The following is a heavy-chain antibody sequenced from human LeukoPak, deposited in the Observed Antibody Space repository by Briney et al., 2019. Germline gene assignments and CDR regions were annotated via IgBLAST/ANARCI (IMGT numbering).Heavy chain of an antibody. CDR2: IKQDGGEK. J-gene: IGHJ4*02. CDR1: GFTFSDYW. V-gene: IGHV3-7*01. D-gene: IGHD5-24*01. Sequence: GGSLRLSCAASGFTFSDYWMGWVRQVPGKGLEWVANIKQDGGEKYYVGSVKGRFTISRDNAKNSLYLQMNSLRAEDTAVYYCARGLQEDGYSYCYFDYWGQGTLVTVSS. CDR3: ARGLQEDGYSYCYFDY.